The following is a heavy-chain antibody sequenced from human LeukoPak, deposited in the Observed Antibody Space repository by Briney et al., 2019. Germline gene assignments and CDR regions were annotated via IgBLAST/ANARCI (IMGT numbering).Heavy chain of an antibody. CDR2: INSDGRST. CDR3: ARGGGYSSGYLGY. V-gene: IGHV3-74*01. Sequence: GGSLRLSCAASGFTFSSYWMHWVRQAPGKGLVWVSHINSDGRSTSYADSVKGRFTISRDNAKNTLYPQMNSLRAEDTAVYYCARGGGYSSGYLGYWGQGTLVTVSS. D-gene: IGHD3-22*01. CDR1: GFTFSSYW. J-gene: IGHJ4*02.